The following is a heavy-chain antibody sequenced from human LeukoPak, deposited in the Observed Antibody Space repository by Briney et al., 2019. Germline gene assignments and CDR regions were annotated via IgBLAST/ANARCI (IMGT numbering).Heavy chain of an antibody. J-gene: IGHJ5*02. Sequence: GASVKVSCKAAVYTFTGYYMFWVRQAPGQGLERMGRINPNSGGTNYAQKCQGRVTMTRDTSISTAYMELSRLRSDDTAVYYCARGYCSGGSCYSVENWFDPWGQGTLVTVSS. D-gene: IGHD2-15*01. V-gene: IGHV1-2*06. CDR1: VYTFTGYY. CDR2: INPNSGGT. CDR3: ARGYCSGGSCYSVENWFDP.